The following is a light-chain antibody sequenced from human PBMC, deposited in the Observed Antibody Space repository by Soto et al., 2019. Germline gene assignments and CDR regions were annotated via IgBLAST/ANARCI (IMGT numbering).Light chain of an antibody. CDR3: SSYTSSSTLV. CDR1: SRDVGAYNY. V-gene: IGLV2-14*01. J-gene: IGLJ2*01. Sequence: QSALTQPASVSGSPGQSITISCTGTSRDVGAYNYVSWYQQHPGKAPKLMIYDVSNRPSGISNRFSGSKSANTASLTISGLQAEDEADYYCSSYTSSSTLVFGGGTKLTVL. CDR2: DVS.